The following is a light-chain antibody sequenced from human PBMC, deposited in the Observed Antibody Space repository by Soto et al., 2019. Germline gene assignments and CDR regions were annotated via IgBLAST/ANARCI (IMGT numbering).Light chain of an antibody. CDR2: GVT. V-gene: IGLV2-14*01. Sequence: QSALTQPASVSGSPGQSITISCTGTSSDVGGYNYVSWYQQHPGKAPKLMIYGVTNRPSGVSNRFSGSKSGNTASLTISGLQAEDEADYYCSSYTISSTRIFGGGTKVTVL. CDR3: SSYTISSTRI. J-gene: IGLJ2*01. CDR1: SSDVGGYNY.